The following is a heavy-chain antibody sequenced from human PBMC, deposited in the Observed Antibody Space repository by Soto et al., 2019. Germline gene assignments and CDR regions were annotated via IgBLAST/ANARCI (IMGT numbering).Heavy chain of an antibody. D-gene: IGHD3-22*01. Sequence: GSLRLSCAASGFTFSSYAMSWVRQAQGKGLEWVSAISGSGGSTYYADSVKGRFTISRDNSKNTLYLQMNSLRAEDTAVYYCAKAGDYYDSSGYYYETPNVRQNWFDPWGQGTLVTVSS. CDR2: ISGSGGST. J-gene: IGHJ5*02. CDR3: AKAGDYYDSSGYYYETPNVRQNWFDP. V-gene: IGHV3-23*01. CDR1: GFTFSSYA.